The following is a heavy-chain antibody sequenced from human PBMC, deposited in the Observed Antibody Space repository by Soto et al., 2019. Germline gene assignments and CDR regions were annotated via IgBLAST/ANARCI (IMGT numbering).Heavy chain of an antibody. Sequence: SVKVSCKASGGTFSSYAISWVRQAPGQGLEWMGGIIPIFGTANYAQKFQGGVTITADESTSTAYMGLSSLRSEDTAVYYCARRDKYSSSSSSYYYGMDVWGQGTTVTVSS. D-gene: IGHD6-6*01. CDR3: ARRDKYSSSSSSYYYGMDV. CDR1: GGTFSSYA. CDR2: IIPIFGTA. J-gene: IGHJ6*02. V-gene: IGHV1-69*13.